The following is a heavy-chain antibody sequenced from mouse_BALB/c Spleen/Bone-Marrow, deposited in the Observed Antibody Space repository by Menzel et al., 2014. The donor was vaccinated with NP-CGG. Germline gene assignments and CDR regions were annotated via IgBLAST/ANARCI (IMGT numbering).Heavy chain of an antibody. D-gene: IGHD2-2*01. CDR2: IDPANGNT. J-gene: IGHJ3*01. V-gene: IGHV14-3*02. CDR1: GFNIKDTY. CDR3: ARSYGYGKSFAY. Sequence: VHLQQSGAELVKPGASVKLSCTASGFNIKDTYMHWVKQRPEQGLEWIGRIDPANGNTKYDPKFQGKATITADTSSNTAYLQLSSLTSEDTAVYYCARSYGYGKSFAYWGQGTLVTVSA.